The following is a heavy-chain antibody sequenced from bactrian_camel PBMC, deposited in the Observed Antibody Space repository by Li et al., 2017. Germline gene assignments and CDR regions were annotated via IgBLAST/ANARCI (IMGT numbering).Heavy chain of an antibody. V-gene: IGHV3S53*01. CDR1: RDIVASRYC. CDR2: IDVDGNT. J-gene: IGHJ4*01. D-gene: IGHD5*01. Sequence: HVQLVESGGGSVQTGGSLRLSCAASRDIVASRYCMAWYRLVPGKEKEDVASIDVDGNTSYKDSVKGRFTISRDNAKNTVYLQMNSLRPEDTAVYYCALGASLSSYSWFRYGRCAGLRTSFERWGQGTQVTVS. CDR3: ALGASLSSYSWFRYGRCAGLRTSFER.